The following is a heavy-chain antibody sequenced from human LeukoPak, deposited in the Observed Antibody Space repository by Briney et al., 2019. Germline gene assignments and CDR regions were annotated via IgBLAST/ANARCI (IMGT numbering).Heavy chain of an antibody. J-gene: IGHJ3*02. CDR3: AKILPDVLLWFGELSRGAFDI. V-gene: IGHV3-21*04. D-gene: IGHD3-10*01. CDR1: GFTFSSYS. Sequence: GSLRLSCAASGFTFSSYSMNWVRQAPGKGLEWVSSISSSSSYIYYADSVKGRFTISRDNAKNSLYLQMNSLRAEDTAVYYCAKILPDVLLWFGELSRGAFDIWGQGTMVTVSS. CDR2: ISSSSSYI.